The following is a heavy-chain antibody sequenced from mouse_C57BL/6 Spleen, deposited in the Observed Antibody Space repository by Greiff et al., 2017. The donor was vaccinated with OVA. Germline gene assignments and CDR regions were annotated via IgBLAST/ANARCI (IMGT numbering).Heavy chain of an antibody. CDR3: ARLSYGSSYVFAY. D-gene: IGHD1-1*01. CDR2: IDPSDSET. V-gene: IGHV1-52*01. J-gene: IGHJ3*01. CDR1: GYTFTSYW. Sequence: QVQLKQPGAELVRPGSSVKLSCKASGYTFTSYWMHWVKQRPIQGLEWIGNIDPSDSETHYNQKFKDKATLTVDKSSSTAYMQLSSLTSEDSAVYYCARLSYGSSYVFAYWGQGTLVTVSA.